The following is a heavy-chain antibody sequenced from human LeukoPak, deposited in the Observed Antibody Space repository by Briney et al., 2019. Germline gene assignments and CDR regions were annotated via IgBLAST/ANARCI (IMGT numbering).Heavy chain of an antibody. CDR1: GGSISSYY. J-gene: IGHJ4*02. Sequence: SETLSLTCTVSGGSISSYYWSWIRQPPGKGLEWIGYIYHSGSTYYNPSLKSRVTISVDRSKNQFSLKLSSVTAADTAVYYCAWGYSGYDFYYWGQGTLVTVSS. D-gene: IGHD5-12*01. CDR2: IYHSGST. V-gene: IGHV4-59*04. CDR3: AWGYSGYDFYY.